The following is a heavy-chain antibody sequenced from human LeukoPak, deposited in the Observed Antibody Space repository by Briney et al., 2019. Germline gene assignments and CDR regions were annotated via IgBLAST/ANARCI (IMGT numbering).Heavy chain of an antibody. CDR2: INAGNGDT. D-gene: IGHD6-19*01. CDR1: GHTFTSYA. J-gene: IGHJ3*02. CDR3: ARDRVFSSAWYGAFDI. V-gene: IGHV1-3*01. Sequence: ASVKVSCKASGHTFTSYAMHWVRQAPGQRLEWMGWINAGNGDTKYSQKFQGRVTITRDTSASTANMEVSSLRSEDTAVYYCARDRVFSSAWYGAFDIWGQGTMVTVSS.